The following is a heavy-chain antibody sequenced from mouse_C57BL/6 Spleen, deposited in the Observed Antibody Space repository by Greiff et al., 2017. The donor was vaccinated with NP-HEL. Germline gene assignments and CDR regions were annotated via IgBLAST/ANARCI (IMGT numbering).Heavy chain of an antibody. V-gene: IGHV1-80*01. D-gene: IGHD1-1*02. Sequence: VQLKESGAELVKPGASVKISCKASGYAFSSYWMNWVKQRPGKGLEWIGQIYPGDGDTNYNGKFKGKATLTADKSSSTAYMQLSSLTSEDSAVYFCARSVATEDFDVWGTGTTVTVSS. CDR1: GYAFSSYW. J-gene: IGHJ1*03. CDR3: ARSVATEDFDV. CDR2: IYPGDGDT.